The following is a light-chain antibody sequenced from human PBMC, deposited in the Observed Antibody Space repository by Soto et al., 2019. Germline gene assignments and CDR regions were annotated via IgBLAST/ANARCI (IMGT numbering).Light chain of an antibody. Sequence: QSALTQPPSVSGSPGQSVTISCTGTSTDFVSYNRVSWYQQPPGTAPKLIIYEASNRPSGVPDRFSGSKSGNTASLTISGLQAADEADYYCCSHSSSITWMFGGGTQLTVL. J-gene: IGLJ3*02. CDR1: STDFVSYNR. CDR2: EAS. CDR3: CSHSSSITWM. V-gene: IGLV2-18*02.